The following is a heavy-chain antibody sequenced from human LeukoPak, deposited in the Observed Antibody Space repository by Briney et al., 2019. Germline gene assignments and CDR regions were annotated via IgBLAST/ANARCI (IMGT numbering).Heavy chain of an antibody. Sequence: PGGPLRLSCAGPGFNFSSFVMTWVRQAPGKGLEWVSSISASGRGTYYADSVKGRFTISGDNSKNTLYLQMNSLRAEDTAVYYCAKDETGNYVYWGQGTLVTVSS. CDR1: GFNFSSFV. CDR3: AKDETGNYVY. D-gene: IGHD3-9*01. CDR2: ISASGRGT. V-gene: IGHV3-23*01. J-gene: IGHJ4*02.